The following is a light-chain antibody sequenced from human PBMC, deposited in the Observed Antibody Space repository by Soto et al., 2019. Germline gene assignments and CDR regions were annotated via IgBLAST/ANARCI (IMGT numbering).Light chain of an antibody. CDR2: KIS. J-gene: IGKJ2*01. Sequence: DIVMTQTPISSPVTLGQPASISCRSSQSLVHSDGNTYLSWLQQRPGQPPRLLIYKISNRFSVVTDKFSGSGAGTDCKLKISRVEAEDVVVYYCMQATQFPYTFGQGTKLEIK. CDR1: QSLVHSDGNTY. V-gene: IGKV2-24*01. CDR3: MQATQFPYT.